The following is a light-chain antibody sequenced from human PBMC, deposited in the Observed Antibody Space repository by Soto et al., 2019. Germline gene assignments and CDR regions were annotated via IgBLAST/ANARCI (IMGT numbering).Light chain of an antibody. J-gene: IGKJ5*01. CDR2: DAS. CDR1: QTIRSW. Sequence: DIEMTQSPSTLSGSVGDRVTITCRASQTIRSWLGWYQQKPRKPPQALIYDASRFKSGVPSRFSGNGSGTEFTLTISSLPPDDFATYYCQQSNTYSTFGQGTRLEIK. V-gene: IGKV1-5*01. CDR3: QQSNTYST.